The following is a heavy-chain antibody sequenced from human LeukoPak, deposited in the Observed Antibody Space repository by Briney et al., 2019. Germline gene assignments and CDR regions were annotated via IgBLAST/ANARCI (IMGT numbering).Heavy chain of an antibody. J-gene: IGHJ4*02. Sequence: PSETLSLTCAVYGGSFSGYYWSWIRQPPGKGLEWIGEINHSGSTNYNPSLKSRVTISVDTSKNQFSLKLSSVTAADTAVYYCARGCGCSVRTSPCYFDYWGQGTLVTVFS. D-gene: IGHD2-8*01. CDR1: GGSFSGYY. V-gene: IGHV4-34*01. CDR2: INHSGST. CDR3: ARGCGCSVRTSPCYFDY.